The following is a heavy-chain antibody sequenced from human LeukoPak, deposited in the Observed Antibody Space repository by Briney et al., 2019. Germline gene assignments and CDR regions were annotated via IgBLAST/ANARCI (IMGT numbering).Heavy chain of an antibody. CDR2: ISSSGSTI. J-gene: IGHJ6*03. D-gene: IGHD4-23*01. Sequence: GGSLRLSCTASGLTFSTSGFNWIRQAPGKGLEWVSYISSSGSTIYYADSVKGRFTISRDNAKNSLYLQMNSLRAEDTAVHYCARDGNGYYYMDVWGKGTTVTVSS. CDR3: ARDGNGYYYMDV. CDR1: GLTFSTSG. V-gene: IGHV3-48*04.